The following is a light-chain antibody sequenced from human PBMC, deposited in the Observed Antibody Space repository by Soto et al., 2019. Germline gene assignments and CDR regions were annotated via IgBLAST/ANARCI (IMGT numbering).Light chain of an antibody. J-gene: IGKJ5*01. V-gene: IGKV3-15*01. CDR1: QSVSNN. CDR3: QQHNNWPPIT. Sequence: EIVLIQSPATLSVSPRERVTLSCRASQSVSNNLVWYQLKPGQAPRLLMYGSSIRATGIPARFSGSGSGTEFTLTISSLQSEDFAVYYCQQHNNWPPITFGQGTRLEIK. CDR2: GSS.